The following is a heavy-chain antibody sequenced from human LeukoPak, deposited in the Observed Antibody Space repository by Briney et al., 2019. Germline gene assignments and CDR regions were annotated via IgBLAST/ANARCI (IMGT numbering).Heavy chain of an antibody. Sequence: GGSLRLSCAASGFTVSSNYMSWVRQAPGKGLEWVSVIYSGGSTYYADSVKGRFTISRDTSKNTLFLQMNSLRAEDTAVYYCAREDRYNWNDPYFDYWGQGTLVTVSS. CDR1: GFTVSSNY. V-gene: IGHV3-53*05. CDR3: AREDRYNWNDPYFDY. J-gene: IGHJ4*02. D-gene: IGHD1-1*01. CDR2: IYSGGST.